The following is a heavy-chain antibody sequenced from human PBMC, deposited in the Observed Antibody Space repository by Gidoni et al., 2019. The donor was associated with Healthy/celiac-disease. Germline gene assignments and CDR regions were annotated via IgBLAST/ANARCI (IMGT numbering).Heavy chain of an antibody. J-gene: IGHJ6*02. V-gene: IGHV3-30-3*01. Sequence: QVQLVESGGGVVQPGRSLRLSCAASGFTFSSYAMHWVRQAPGKGLEWVAVISYDGYNKYYADSVEGRFTISRDISKNTLYLQMNSLRAEDTAVYYCARVRAAAAAIYGMDVWGQGTTVTVSS. D-gene: IGHD6-13*01. CDR2: ISYDGYNK. CDR3: ARVRAAAAAIYGMDV. CDR1: GFTFSSYA.